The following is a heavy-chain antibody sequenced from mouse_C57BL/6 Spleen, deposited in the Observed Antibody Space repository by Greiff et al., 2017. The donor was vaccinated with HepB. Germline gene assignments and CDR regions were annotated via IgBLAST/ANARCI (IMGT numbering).Heavy chain of an antibody. CDR2: IRLKSDNYAT. CDR1: GFTFSNYW. CDR3: TRDGYFHYAMDY. Sequence: EVQRVESGGGLVQPGGSMKLSCVASGFTFSNYWMNWVRQSPEKGLEWVAQIRLKSDNYATHYAESVKGRFTISRDDSKSSVYLQMNNLRAEDTGIYYCTRDGYFHYAMDYWGQGTSVTVSS. J-gene: IGHJ4*01. V-gene: IGHV6-3*01. D-gene: IGHD2-3*01.